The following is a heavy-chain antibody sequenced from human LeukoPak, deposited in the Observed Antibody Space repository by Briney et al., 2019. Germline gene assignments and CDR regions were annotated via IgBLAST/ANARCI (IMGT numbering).Heavy chain of an antibody. CDR3: ARDPSRGYTYGYEDY. Sequence: GGSLRLSCEASGFTFSTYAMAWVRQAPGKGLEWVSLITGSGISAYYADSVRGRFSISRDNSKNTVYLQMNSLRAEDTAVYYCARDPSRGYTYGYEDYWGQGTLVTVSS. CDR1: GFTFSTYA. J-gene: IGHJ4*02. V-gene: IGHV3-23*01. CDR2: ITGSGISA. D-gene: IGHD5-18*01.